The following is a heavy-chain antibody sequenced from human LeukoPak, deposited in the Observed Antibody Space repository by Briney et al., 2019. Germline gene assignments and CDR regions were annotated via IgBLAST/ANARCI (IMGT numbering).Heavy chain of an antibody. D-gene: IGHD1-1*01. J-gene: IGHJ6*02. V-gene: IGHV3-72*01. CDR3: GRIAINAKNCMDV. Sequence: PGGSQRLSCAASGFTFSNHYIEWVRQAPGKRLEWVGSSRNKASSYTKEYAGSVAGRFTISRDVSESSLYLQMNSLRTEETAVYYCGRIAINAKNCMDVWGQGTTVTVSS. CDR2: SRNKASSYTK. CDR1: GFTFSNHY.